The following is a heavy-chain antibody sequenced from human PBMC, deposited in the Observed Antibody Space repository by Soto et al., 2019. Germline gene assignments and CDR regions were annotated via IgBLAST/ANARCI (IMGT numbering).Heavy chain of an antibody. CDR1: GFTFSSYS. V-gene: IGHV3-48*02. Sequence: GGSLRLSCAASGFTFSSYSMNWVRQAPGKGLEWVSYISSSSSTIYYADSVKGRFTISRDNAKNSLYLQMNSLRDEDTAVYYCARDKQLWQRYYYGMDVWGQGTTVTVSS. D-gene: IGHD5-18*01. CDR3: ARDKQLWQRYYYGMDV. CDR2: ISSSSSTI. J-gene: IGHJ6*02.